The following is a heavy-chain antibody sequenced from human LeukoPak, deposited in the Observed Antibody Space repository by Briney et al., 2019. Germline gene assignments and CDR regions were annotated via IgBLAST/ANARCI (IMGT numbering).Heavy chain of an antibody. Sequence: SETLSLTCAVYGGSFSGYYWSWIRQPPGKGLEWIGEINHSGSTNYNPSLKSRVTISVDTSKNQFSLKLSSVTAADTAVYYCARESSGIWAYDYWGQGTLVTVSS. CDR3: ARESSGIWAYDY. V-gene: IGHV4-34*01. J-gene: IGHJ4*02. CDR1: GGSFSGYY. CDR2: INHSGST. D-gene: IGHD3-16*01.